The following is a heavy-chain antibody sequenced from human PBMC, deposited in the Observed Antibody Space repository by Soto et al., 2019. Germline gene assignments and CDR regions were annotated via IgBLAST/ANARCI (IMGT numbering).Heavy chain of an antibody. V-gene: IGHV4-31*03. CDR3: ARDGVGYGDYGNYYYYYGMDV. CDR1: GGSISSGGYY. J-gene: IGHJ6*02. D-gene: IGHD4-17*01. CDR2: IYYSGST. Sequence: SETLSLTCTVSGGSISSGGYYWSWIRQHPGKGLEWIGYIYYSGSTYYNPSLKSRVTISVDTSKNQFSLKLSSVTAADTAVYYCARDGVGYGDYGNYYYYYGMDVWGQGTTVTVSS.